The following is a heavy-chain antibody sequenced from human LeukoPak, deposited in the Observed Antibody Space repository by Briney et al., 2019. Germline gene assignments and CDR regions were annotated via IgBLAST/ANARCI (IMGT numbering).Heavy chain of an antibody. D-gene: IGHD1-26*01. CDR1: GFTFSSYS. Sequence: GGSLRLSCAASGFTFSSYSMNWVRQAPGKGLEWVSHIIVNNAIYYSDSVKGQFTISRDNAKNSLYLQMNSLRAEDTAVYYCARDSGEGGTFDYWGQGTLVSVSS. V-gene: IGHV3-48*04. CDR2: IIVNNAI. J-gene: IGHJ4*02. CDR3: ARDSGEGGTFDY.